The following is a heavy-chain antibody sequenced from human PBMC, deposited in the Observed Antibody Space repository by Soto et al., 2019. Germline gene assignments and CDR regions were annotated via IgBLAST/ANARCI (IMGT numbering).Heavy chain of an antibody. CDR2: INHSGIT. CDR1: GWSFSDYY. D-gene: IGHD2-8*01. V-gene: IGHV4-34*01. Sequence: AETLSLTCAVSGWSFSDYYWSWIRQPPGKGLEWIGGINHSGITNNNHSLKSRVTMSVDTSKNQISLKLSSVSAADTDVYYYARGRRDILQIGWFDPWGQGTLVTVSS. CDR3: ARGRRDILQIGWFDP. J-gene: IGHJ5*02.